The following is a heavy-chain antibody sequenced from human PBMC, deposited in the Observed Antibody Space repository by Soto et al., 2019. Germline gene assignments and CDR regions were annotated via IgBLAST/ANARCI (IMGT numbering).Heavy chain of an antibody. J-gene: IGHJ4*01. CDR2: ISGSGGST. CDR3: AKATLEDCRSNSCCLFEY. V-gene: IGHV3-23*01. CDR1: GFTFSSYS. D-gene: IGHD2-2*01. Sequence: EVQLLESGGGLVQPGGSRRLSCEASGFTFSSYSMTWGRQAQGKGPEWVSAISGSGGSTSYADSAKGRVTISRDNSKNTLFLQMNSLSAEDTAVFYCAKATLEDCRSNSCCLFEYWGHGTLVTVSS.